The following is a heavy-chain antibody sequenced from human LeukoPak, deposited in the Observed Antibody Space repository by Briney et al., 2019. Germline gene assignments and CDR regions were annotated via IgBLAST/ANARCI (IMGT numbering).Heavy chain of an antibody. J-gene: IGHJ5*02. D-gene: IGHD6-25*01. CDR3: ARDPAAAIDP. V-gene: IGHV1-18*01. CDR1: GYTFTSYG. Sequence: EASVKVSCKASGYTFTSYGISWVRQAPGQGLEWMGWISAYNGNTNYAQKLQGRVTMPTDTSTSTTYMELRSLRSDDTAVYYCARDPAAAIDPWGQGTLVTVSS. CDR2: ISAYNGNT.